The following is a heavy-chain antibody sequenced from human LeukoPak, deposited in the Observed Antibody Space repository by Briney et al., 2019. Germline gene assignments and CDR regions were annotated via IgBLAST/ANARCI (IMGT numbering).Heavy chain of an antibody. Sequence: GGSLRLSCAASGFTFSNYAMNWVRQAPGKGLEWVSAISGSGGSTYYADSVKGRFTISRDNSKNTLNLQMNSLRAEDTAVYYCAKYRGWYVEDWFDPWGQGTLVTVSS. V-gene: IGHV3-23*01. CDR2: ISGSGGST. CDR3: AKYRGWYVEDWFDP. J-gene: IGHJ5*02. CDR1: GFTFSNYA. D-gene: IGHD6-19*01.